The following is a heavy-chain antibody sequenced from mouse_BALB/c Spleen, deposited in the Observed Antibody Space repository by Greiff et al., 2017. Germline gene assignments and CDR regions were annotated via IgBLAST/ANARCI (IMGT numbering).Heavy chain of an antibody. CDR2: IDPENGDT. CDR3: NAGGYGSSFDY. Sequence: VQLKESGAELVRSGASVKLSCTASGFNIKDYYMHWVKQSPEQGLEWIGWIDPENGDTEYAPKFQGKATMTADTSSNTAYLQLSSLTSEDTAVYYGNAGGYGSSFDYWGQGTTLTVSS. V-gene: IGHV14-4*02. CDR1: GFNIKDYY. D-gene: IGHD1-1*01. J-gene: IGHJ2*01.